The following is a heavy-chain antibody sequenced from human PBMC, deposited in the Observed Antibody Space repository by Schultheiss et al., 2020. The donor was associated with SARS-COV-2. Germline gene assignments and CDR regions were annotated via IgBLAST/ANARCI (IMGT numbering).Heavy chain of an antibody. Sequence: GGSLRLSCAASGFTFSSYSMSWFRQAPGKGLEWVGFIRSKAYGGTTEYAASVKGRFTISRDDSKSIAYLQMNSLKTEDTAVYYCTSIGDCSGGSCTQDYWGQGTLVTVSS. CDR2: IRSKAYGGTT. D-gene: IGHD2-15*01. CDR1: GFTFSSYS. CDR3: TSIGDCSGGSCTQDY. J-gene: IGHJ4*02. V-gene: IGHV3-49*03.